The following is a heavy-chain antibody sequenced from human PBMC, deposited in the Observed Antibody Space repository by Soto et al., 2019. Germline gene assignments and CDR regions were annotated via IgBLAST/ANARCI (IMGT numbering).Heavy chain of an antibody. CDR1: GFTFSSYW. CDR2: IKGDGSEK. J-gene: IGHJ4*02. V-gene: IGHV3-7*01. D-gene: IGHD3-3*01. CDR3: VRGTMAPGLDH. Sequence: EVQLVESGGGLVQPGGSLRLSCAASGFTFSSYWINWVRQTPGKGLEWVANIKGDGSEKYYVDSLKGRFIISRDNAKNSLYLHMNSLRAEDTAVYYCVRGTMAPGLDHWGQGTLVTVSS.